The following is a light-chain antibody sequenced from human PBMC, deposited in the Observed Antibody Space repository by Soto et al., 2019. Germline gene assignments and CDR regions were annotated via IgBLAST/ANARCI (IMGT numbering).Light chain of an antibody. Sequence: QSVLTQQPSASATPGQRITISCFGSSSNIGSNYGYWYQQLPGTAPKLLISRDDERPSGVPDRFSGSKSGTSASLAISGVRSEDEADYFCAAWDDSLRAPVFGGGTKVTVL. CDR1: SSNIGSNY. J-gene: IGLJ2*01. CDR2: RDD. CDR3: AAWDDSLRAPV. V-gene: IGLV1-47*01.